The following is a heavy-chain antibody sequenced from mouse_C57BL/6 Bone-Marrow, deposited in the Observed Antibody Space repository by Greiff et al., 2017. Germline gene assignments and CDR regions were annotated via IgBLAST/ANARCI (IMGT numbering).Heavy chain of an antibody. CDR1: GFSFSSHA. CDR3: AREEEYPLDD. Sequence: EVKLVESGGGLVKPGGSLKLSCAASGFSFSSHAMSWVRQTPEKKLEWVATISDGGSYTYYPDNVKGRFIISRDNAKNNLYLQMSHLKTEDTAMYYCAREEEYPLDDWGQGTTLTVSS. CDR2: ISDGGSYT. D-gene: IGHD5-1*01. V-gene: IGHV5-4*01. J-gene: IGHJ2*01.